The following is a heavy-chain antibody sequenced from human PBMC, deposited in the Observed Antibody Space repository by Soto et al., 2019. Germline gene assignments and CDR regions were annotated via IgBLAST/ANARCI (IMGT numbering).Heavy chain of an antibody. J-gene: IGHJ4*02. Sequence: SETLSLTCTVSGGSMSRYYWIWIRQAPGKGLEWIGYIYYSGYTKYDPSLKSRVTMSVDTSKNQFSLKLSSVTAADTAVYYCAGGMAPIELDFWGQGTLVTVSS. D-gene: IGHD3-16*01. CDR1: GGSMSRYY. CDR2: IYYSGYT. CDR3: AGGMAPIELDF. V-gene: IGHV4-59*01.